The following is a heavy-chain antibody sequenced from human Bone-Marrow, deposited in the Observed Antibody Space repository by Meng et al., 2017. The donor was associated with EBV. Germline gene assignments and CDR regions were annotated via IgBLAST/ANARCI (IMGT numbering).Heavy chain of an antibody. CDR3: ASSDCSSTSCYPRY. CDR1: GGSISSGGYS. CDR2: IYHSGST. V-gene: IGHV4-30-2*01. Sequence: QLQRQESGSGLVKPSQTLSLTCAVSGGSISSGGYSWSWIRQPPGKGLEWIGYIYHSGSTYYNPSLKRRVTISVDRSKNQFSLKLSSVTAADTAVYYCASSDCSSTSCYPRYWGQGTLVTVSS. D-gene: IGHD2-2*01. J-gene: IGHJ4*02.